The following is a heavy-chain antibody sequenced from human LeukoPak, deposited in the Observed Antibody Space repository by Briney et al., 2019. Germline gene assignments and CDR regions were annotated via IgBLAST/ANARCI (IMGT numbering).Heavy chain of an antibody. CDR2: ISDSGGRT. D-gene: IGHD3-22*01. CDR1: GITLSNYG. J-gene: IGHJ4*02. Sequence: GGSLRLSCAVSGITLSNYGMSWVRQAPGKELKWVAGISDSGGRTNYADSVKGRFTISRDNPKNTLYLQMNSLRVEDTAVYFCAKRGVVIRVILVGFHKEANYFDSWGQGALVTVSS. CDR3: AKRGVVIRVILVGFHKEANYFDS. V-gene: IGHV3-23*01.